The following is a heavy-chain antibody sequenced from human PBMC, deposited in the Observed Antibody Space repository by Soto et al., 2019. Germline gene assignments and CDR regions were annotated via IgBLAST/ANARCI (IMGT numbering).Heavy chain of an antibody. D-gene: IGHD2-8*01. CDR1: GYTFTNYG. CDR2: VSAYNGNT. CDR3: AREGYCTITRCQTENIEY. V-gene: IGHV1-18*01. J-gene: IGHJ4*02. Sequence: QVQLVQSGAEVENPAASVKVSCKASGYTFTNYGISWFRQAPGQGLEWKGWVSAYNGNTNYAQKFQGRVTMNTATSTSTAYLEVRSLTSDATAVYYCAREGYCTITRCQTENIEYWGQGTLVTVSS.